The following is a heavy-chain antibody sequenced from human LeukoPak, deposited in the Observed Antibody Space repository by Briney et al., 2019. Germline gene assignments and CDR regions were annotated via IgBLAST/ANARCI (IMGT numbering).Heavy chain of an antibody. CDR2: MDPNSGNT. CDR3: AIVQGSDTSGSFDH. V-gene: IGHV1-8*01. Sequence: GASVKVSCKTSGYTFISHDINWMRQATGQGLEWMGWMDPNSGNTGYAQRFQGRVTLTRSTSLSEAYMELTSLKFEDTAVYYCAIVQGSDTSGSFDHWGQGTLVTVSS. D-gene: IGHD1-26*01. J-gene: IGHJ4*02. CDR1: GYTFISHD.